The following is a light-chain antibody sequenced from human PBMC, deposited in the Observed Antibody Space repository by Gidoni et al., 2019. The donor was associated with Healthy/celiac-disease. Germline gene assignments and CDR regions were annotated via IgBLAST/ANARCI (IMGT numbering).Light chain of an antibody. Sequence: EIVLTQSPATLSLSPGERATRSCRASQSVSSYLAWYQQKPGQAPRLLIYDASNRATGIPARFSGSGSGTDFTLTISSLEPEDFAVYYCQQRSNWPTFGGXTKVEIK. CDR3: QQRSNWPT. V-gene: IGKV3-11*01. CDR2: DAS. CDR1: QSVSSY. J-gene: IGKJ4*01.